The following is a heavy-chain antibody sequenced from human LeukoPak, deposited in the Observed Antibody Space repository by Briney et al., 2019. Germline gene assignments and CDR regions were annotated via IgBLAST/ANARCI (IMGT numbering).Heavy chain of an antibody. CDR1: GFTFNTYW. CDR2: IKEDGSDQ. CDR3: AREYCSGGTCYLPGY. Sequence: GGSLRLSCAASGFTFNTYWMNWVRQAPGKGLEWVATIKEDGSDQSYVDSVKGRFTISRDNAKNSLYLQMNSLRAEDTAVYYCAREYCSGGTCYLPGYWGQGTLVTVSS. V-gene: IGHV3-7*04. J-gene: IGHJ4*02. D-gene: IGHD2-15*01.